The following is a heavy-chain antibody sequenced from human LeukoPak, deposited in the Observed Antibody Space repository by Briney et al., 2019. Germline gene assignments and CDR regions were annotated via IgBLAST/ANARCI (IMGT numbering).Heavy chain of an antibody. D-gene: IGHD3-3*02. CDR1: GFSFSTYV. V-gene: IGHV3-74*01. CDR2: ISHDATIT. Sequence: GGSLRLSCVASGFSFSTYVMHWVRRARGKGGMWVSRISHDATITSYADSVQGRFTVSRDNANNALYLQMTSLTADDTAVYYCTRDVNFHFFDVWGRGTLVTVSS. CDR3: TRDVNFHFFDV. J-gene: IGHJ2*01.